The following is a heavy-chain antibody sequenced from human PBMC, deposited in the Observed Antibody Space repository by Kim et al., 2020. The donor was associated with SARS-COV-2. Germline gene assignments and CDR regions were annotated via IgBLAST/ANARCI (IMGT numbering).Heavy chain of an antibody. V-gene: IGHV4-39*01. D-gene: IGHD3-10*01. Sequence: SETLSLTCNVSGGAISSTSYYWVWIRQPPGKGLEWIGSISYGGSTNSNSSLKSRVTISVDTSKNQFSLKLSSMTAADSAVYYCARRGGSGRSFDYWGQGTLVIVSS. CDR3: ARRGGSGRSFDY. CDR1: GGAISSTSYY. J-gene: IGHJ4*02. CDR2: ISYGGST.